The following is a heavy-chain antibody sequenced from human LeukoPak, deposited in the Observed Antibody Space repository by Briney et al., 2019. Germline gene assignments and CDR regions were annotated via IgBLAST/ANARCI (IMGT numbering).Heavy chain of an antibody. J-gene: IGHJ3*02. CDR2: IHYSGTT. V-gene: IGHV4-31*03. CDR3: ARIPSLRYFDWLGAFDI. CDR1: GGSISSGTYF. Sequence: SQTLSLTCTVSGGSISSGTYFWNWIRQHPGQGLEWIGYIHYSGTTYYNPSLKSRITLSVDTSKNQFSLNLSSVTAADMAVYFCARIPSLRYFDWLGAFDIWGQGTKVSVSS. D-gene: IGHD3-9*01.